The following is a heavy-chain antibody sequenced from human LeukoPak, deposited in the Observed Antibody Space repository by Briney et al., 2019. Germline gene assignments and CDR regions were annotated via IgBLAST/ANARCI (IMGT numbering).Heavy chain of an antibody. Sequence: PGGSLRLSCAASGFTFRNYGMHWVRQAPGKGLEWVAVILYDASSKRYEDSLKSRFSISRDNSKNMLYLQMNSLRAEDTAVYYCAKDRGLGNDAFDIWGQGTMVTVSS. CDR2: ILYDASSK. J-gene: IGHJ3*02. D-gene: IGHD3-10*01. V-gene: IGHV3-30*18. CDR3: AKDRGLGNDAFDI. CDR1: GFTFRNYG.